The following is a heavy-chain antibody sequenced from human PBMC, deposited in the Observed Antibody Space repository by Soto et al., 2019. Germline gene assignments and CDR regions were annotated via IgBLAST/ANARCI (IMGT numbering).Heavy chain of an antibody. CDR2: ILVDGRT. Sequence: LRLSCAASGFTFSSYAMHWVRQAPGKGLEWVSTILVDGRTFYVDSVKGRFTISRDNSRNTVYLQMNSLTAGDTALYYCAKATATGGGAFDFCGQGTMVTVSS. J-gene: IGHJ3*01. CDR3: AKATATGGGAFDF. D-gene: IGHD2-8*02. CDR1: GFTFSSYA. V-gene: IGHV3-23*01.